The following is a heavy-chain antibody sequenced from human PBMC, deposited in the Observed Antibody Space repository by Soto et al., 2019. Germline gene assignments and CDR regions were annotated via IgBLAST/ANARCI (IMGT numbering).Heavy chain of an antibody. J-gene: IGHJ3*02. V-gene: IGHV4-39*01. CDR3: ARRLGPFDI. Sequence: ASETLSLTCTVSRASVSSTNYYWAWIRQPPGKGLEWIGSIYFTGTTFYNPSLKSRVVISIDKSKNQFSLNLRSVTAADTALYYCARRLGPFDIWGQGTMVTVSS. CDR1: RASVSSTNYY. CDR2: IYFTGTT.